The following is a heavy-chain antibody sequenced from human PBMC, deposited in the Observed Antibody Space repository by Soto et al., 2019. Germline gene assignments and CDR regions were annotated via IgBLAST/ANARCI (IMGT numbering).Heavy chain of an antibody. CDR1: GGSFSGYY. CDR2: INHSGST. V-gene: IGHV4-34*01. D-gene: IGHD1-26*01. Sequence: SETLSLTCAVYGGSFSGYYWSWIRQPPGKGLEWIGEINHSGSTNYNPSLKSRVTISVDTSKNQFSLKLSSVTAADTAVYYCAVGWGYPSDYWGQGTLVTVSS. CDR3: AVGWGYPSDY. J-gene: IGHJ4*02.